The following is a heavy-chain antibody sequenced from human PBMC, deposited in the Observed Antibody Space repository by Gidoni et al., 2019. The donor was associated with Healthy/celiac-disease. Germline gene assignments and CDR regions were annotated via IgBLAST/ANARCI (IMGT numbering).Heavy chain of an antibody. CDR1: GFTFSSYA. J-gene: IGHJ6*02. CDR2: ISGSGGST. Sequence: EVQLLESGGGLVQPGGSLRLSWAAAGFTFSSYAMSWGRQAPGKGLEWVSAISGSGGSTYYADSVKGRFTISRDNSKNTLYLQMNSLRAEDTAVYYCAKVIGYCTNGVCPAYYYYGMDVWGQGTTVTVSS. D-gene: IGHD2-8*01. V-gene: IGHV3-23*01. CDR3: AKVIGYCTNGVCPAYYYYGMDV.